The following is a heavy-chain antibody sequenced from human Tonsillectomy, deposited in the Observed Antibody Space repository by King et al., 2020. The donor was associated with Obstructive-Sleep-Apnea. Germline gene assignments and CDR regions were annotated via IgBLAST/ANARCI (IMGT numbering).Heavy chain of an antibody. CDR2: ISYSGDYH. V-gene: IGHV3-30-3*01. D-gene: IGHD5-24*01. J-gene: IGHJ4*02. CDR3: VRDRGGMATIKSHFDL. Sequence: QVQLVESGGGVVQPGRSLRLSCVASGFIFSDFALHWVRQAPGKGLEWVAAISYSGDYHYDADSVKGRFTISRDDPKKTLYLQMSSLTPDDTAMYFCVRDRGGMATIKSHFDLWGQGTLVTVSS. CDR1: GFIFSDFA.